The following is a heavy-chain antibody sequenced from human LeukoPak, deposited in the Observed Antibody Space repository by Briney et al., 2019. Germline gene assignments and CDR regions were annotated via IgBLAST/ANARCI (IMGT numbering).Heavy chain of an antibody. CDR2: INHSGST. V-gene: IGHV4-34*01. D-gene: IGHD5-12*01. CDR3: ARGWLYFDY. CDR1: GGSFSGYY. J-gene: IGHJ4*02. Sequence: PSETLSLTCAVYGGSFSGYYWSWIRQPPGKGLEWIGEINHSGSTNYNPSLKSRVTISVDTSKNQFSLKLSSVTAADMAVYYCARGWLYFDYWGQGTLVTVSS.